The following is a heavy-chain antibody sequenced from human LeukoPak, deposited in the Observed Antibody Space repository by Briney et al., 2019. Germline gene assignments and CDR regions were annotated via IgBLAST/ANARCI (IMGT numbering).Heavy chain of an antibody. J-gene: IGHJ4*02. Sequence: ASVKVSCKAYGYTFIGYYMHWVRQAPGQGLEWMGWISPNSGGTNYAQNFQGRVTMTRDRSISTAYMELSRLRSDDTAVYYCAREGRSSGWVEFWGQGTLVTVSS. CDR1: GYTFIGYY. D-gene: IGHD6-19*01. CDR2: ISPNSGGT. CDR3: AREGRSSGWVEF. V-gene: IGHV1-2*02.